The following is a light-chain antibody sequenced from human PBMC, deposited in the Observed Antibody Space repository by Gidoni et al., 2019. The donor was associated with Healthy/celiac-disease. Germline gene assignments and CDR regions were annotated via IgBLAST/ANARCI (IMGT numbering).Light chain of an antibody. CDR2: WAS. CDR1: QSVLSSSNNKNY. CDR3: QQYYSTPQT. V-gene: IGKV4-1*01. Sequence: DIVMPQSPDSLAVSLGERATIHCKSSQSVLSSSNNKNYLAWYQQKPGQPPKLLIYWASTRESGVPDRFSGSGSGTDFTLTISSLQAEDVAVYYCQQYYSTPQTFGQGTKVEIK. J-gene: IGKJ1*01.